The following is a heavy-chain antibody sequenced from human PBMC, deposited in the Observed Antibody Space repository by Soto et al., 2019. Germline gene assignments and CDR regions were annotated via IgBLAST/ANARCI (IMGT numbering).Heavy chain of an antibody. CDR3: ARGDYYYDSSGYPLDY. D-gene: IGHD3-22*01. J-gene: IGHJ4*02. V-gene: IGHV3-21*01. CDR2: ISSSSSYI. CDR1: GFHFSYAW. Sequence: GGSMKLSCGAAGFHFSYAWINWVSPAPGEGLEWVSSISSSSSYIYYADSVKGRFTISRDNAKNSLYLQMNSLRAEDTAVYYCARGDYYYDSSGYPLDYWGQGTLVTVSS.